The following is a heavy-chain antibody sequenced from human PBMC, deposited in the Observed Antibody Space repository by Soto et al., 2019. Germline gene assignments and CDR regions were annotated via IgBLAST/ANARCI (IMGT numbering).Heavy chain of an antibody. Sequence: QVQLVQSGAEVRKPGASVKVSCRASGYTFKSHDINWVRQVTGQGLEWVGWMNPNSGLSGSTQRFQGRVAMTSDNSITTAYMELSSLTSDDTAVYYCARGPDTSSYRDSGYWFDLWGQGTLVTVSP. J-gene: IGHJ5*02. CDR3: ARGPDTSSYRDSGYWFDL. V-gene: IGHV1-8*01. CDR2: MNPNSGLS. D-gene: IGHD3-22*01. CDR1: GYTFKSHD.